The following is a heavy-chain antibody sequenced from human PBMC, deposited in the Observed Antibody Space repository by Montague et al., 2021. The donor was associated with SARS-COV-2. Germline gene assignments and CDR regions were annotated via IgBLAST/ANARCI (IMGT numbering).Heavy chain of an antibody. CDR3: ARDGSLRFEILIGPRHYYDGMDV. D-gene: IGHD3-9*01. J-gene: IGHJ6*02. CDR1: GGSISSSSYY. CDR2: IYYSGST. Sequence: SETLSLTCTVSGGSISSSSYYWGWIRQPPGMGLEWIGSIYYSGSTYSTPSLQSPVTISVDTSKNQFSLKLSSVTAADTAVYYCARDGSLRFEILIGPRHYYDGMDVWGQGTAVTVSS. V-gene: IGHV4-39*07.